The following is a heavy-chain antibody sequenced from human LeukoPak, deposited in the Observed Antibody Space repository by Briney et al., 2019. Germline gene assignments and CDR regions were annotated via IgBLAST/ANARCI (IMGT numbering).Heavy chain of an antibody. CDR1: GFTFSSYW. Sequence: GGSLRLSCAASGFTFSSYWISWVRQAPGQGLEWVANIKQDGSEKYYVDSVKGRFTISRDNARHSLYLQMNSLRAEDTAVYYCARDRVVDMITFGGVIGDFDYWGQGTLVTVSS. D-gene: IGHD3-16*02. CDR3: ARDRVVDMITFGGVIGDFDY. V-gene: IGHV3-7*01. CDR2: IKQDGSEK. J-gene: IGHJ4*02.